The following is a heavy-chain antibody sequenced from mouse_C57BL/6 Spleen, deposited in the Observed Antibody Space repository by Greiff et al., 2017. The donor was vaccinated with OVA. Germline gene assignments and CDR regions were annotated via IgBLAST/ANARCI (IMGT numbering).Heavy chain of an antibody. J-gene: IGHJ2*01. Sequence: QVQLQQPGAELVRPGSSVKLSCKASGYTFTSYWMHWVKQRPIQGLEWIGNIDPSDSETHYNQKFKDKATLTVDKSSSTAYMQLSSLTSEDSAVYYCARMGYDYDFDYWGQGTTLTVSS. D-gene: IGHD2-4*01. V-gene: IGHV1-52*01. CDR3: ARMGYDYDFDY. CDR1: GYTFTSYW. CDR2: IDPSDSET.